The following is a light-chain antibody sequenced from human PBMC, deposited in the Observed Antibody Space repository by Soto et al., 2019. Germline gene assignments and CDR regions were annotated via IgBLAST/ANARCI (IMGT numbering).Light chain of an antibody. Sequence: DIVLTQSPATLSLSPGERATLSCRASQTVSSFLAWYQQKPGQAPRLLIYDASNRATGIPARFSGSGSGTDFTLTISSLEPEAFAVYYCQQRSNCPPFTFGPGTKVDF. CDR1: QTVSSF. J-gene: IGKJ3*01. V-gene: IGKV3-11*01. CDR2: DAS. CDR3: QQRSNCPPFT.